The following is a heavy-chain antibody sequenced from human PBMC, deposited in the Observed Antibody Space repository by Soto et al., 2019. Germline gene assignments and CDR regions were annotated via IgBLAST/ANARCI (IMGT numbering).Heavy chain of an antibody. CDR2: TSYRSRWYN. J-gene: IGHJ6*03. V-gene: IGHV6-1*01. D-gene: IGHD1-7*01. CDR1: VDSVSSNSAT. CDR3: AGTTSHPWYYMDV. Sequence: SQTLSLTSAISVDSVSSNSATWNWSRQSTSRSLEWLGRTSYRSRWYNDYAVSVKRRITINPDISKNQFSLHFYSVTPEDTAVYYCAGTTSHPWYYMDVWGKGTTVTVSS.